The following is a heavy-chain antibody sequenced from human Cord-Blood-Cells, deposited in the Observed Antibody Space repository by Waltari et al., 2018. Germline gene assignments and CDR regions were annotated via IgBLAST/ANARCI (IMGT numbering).Heavy chain of an antibody. V-gene: IGHV1-2*02. J-gene: IGHJ4*02. Sequence: QVQLVQSGAEVKKPGASVKVSCKASGYTFTGYYMHWVRQAPGQGLEWMGWINPDSGGTNYAQKVKGRFSMTRDPSISTAYMVLSRLRSDDTAVYYCAMSLGHYYFDYWGQGTLVTVSS. CDR3: AMSLGHYYFDY. CDR1: GYTFTGYY. D-gene: IGHD7-27*01. CDR2: INPDSGGT.